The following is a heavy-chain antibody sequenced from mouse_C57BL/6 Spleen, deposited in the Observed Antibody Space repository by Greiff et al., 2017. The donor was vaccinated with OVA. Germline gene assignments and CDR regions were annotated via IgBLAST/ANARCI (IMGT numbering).Heavy chain of an antibody. CDR3: ARLITTVVAPPDY. Sequence: QVQLQQSGAELARPGASVTMSCKASGYTFTSYTMHWVKQRPGQGLEWIGYINPSSGYTKYNQKFKDKATLTADKSSSTAYMQLSSLTSEDSAVYYCARLITTVVAPPDYWGQGTTLTVSS. D-gene: IGHD1-1*01. J-gene: IGHJ2*01. CDR2: INPSSGYT. CDR1: GYTFTSYT. V-gene: IGHV1-4*01.